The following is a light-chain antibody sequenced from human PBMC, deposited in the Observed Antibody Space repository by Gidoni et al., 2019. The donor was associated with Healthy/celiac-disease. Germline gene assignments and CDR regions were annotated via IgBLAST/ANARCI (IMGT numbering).Light chain of an antibody. CDR1: KLGDKY. Sequence: SYELTQPPSVSVSPGQTASITCSGDKLGDKYACWYQQKPGQSPVLVIYQDSKRPSGIPERFSGSNSGNTATLTISGTQAMDEADYYSQAWDSSKFGGGTKLTVL. J-gene: IGLJ2*01. CDR2: QDS. CDR3: QAWDSSK. V-gene: IGLV3-1*01.